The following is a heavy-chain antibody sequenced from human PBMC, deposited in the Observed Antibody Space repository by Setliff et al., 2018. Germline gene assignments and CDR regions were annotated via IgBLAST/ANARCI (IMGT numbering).Heavy chain of an antibody. J-gene: IGHJ4*02. CDR2: ISPGGST. CDR1: GGSMRSISYY. Sequence: SETLSLTCTVSGGSMRSISYYWGWVRQPPGKGLEWIGEISPGGSTIYNPSLESRVTMSVDASKNQFSLRMNSVTAADTAVYYCAKGGTYRYFDFWGPGTLVTVS. V-gene: IGHV4-39*07. CDR3: AKGGTYRYFDF.